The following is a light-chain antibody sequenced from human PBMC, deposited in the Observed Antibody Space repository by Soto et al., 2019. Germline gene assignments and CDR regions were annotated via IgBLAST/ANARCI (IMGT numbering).Light chain of an antibody. CDR1: SSDVGGYIY. V-gene: IGLV2-14*03. CDR3: SSYTAGGTI. CDR2: EVS. J-gene: IGLJ1*01. Sequence: QSALTQPASVSGSPGQSITISCTGTSSDVGGYIYVSWYQQHPGKAPKFLIYEVSNRPSGVSNRFSGSKSGNTASLTISGLQAEDEADYYCSSYTAGGTIFGTGTKLTVL.